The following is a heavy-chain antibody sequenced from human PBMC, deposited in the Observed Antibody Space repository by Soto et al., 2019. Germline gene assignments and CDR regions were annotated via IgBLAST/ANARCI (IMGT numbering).Heavy chain of an antibody. CDR1: GFTFTSSA. CDR3: AAEGDDSYGHPGY. Sequence: RASVKVSCKASGFTFTSSAVQWVRQARGQRLEWIGWIVVGSGNTNYAQKFQERVTITRDMSTSTAYMELSSLRSEDTAVYYCAAEGDDSYGHPGYWGQGTLVTSPQ. CDR2: IVVGSGNT. V-gene: IGHV1-58*01. D-gene: IGHD5-18*01. J-gene: IGHJ4*02.